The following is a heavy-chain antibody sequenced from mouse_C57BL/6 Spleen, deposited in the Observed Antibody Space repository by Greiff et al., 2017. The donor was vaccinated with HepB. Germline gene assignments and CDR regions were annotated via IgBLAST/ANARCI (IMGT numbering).Heavy chain of an antibody. D-gene: IGHD2-1*01. CDR3: AIIYYGPYYAMDY. V-gene: IGHV1-52*01. CDR2: IDPSDSET. Sequence: QVQLQQPGAELVRPGSSVKLSCKASGYTFTSYWMHWVKQRPIQGLEWIGNIDPSDSETHYNQKFKDKATLTVDKSSSKAYMQLSSLTSEDSAVYYCAIIYYGPYYAMDYWGQGTSVTVSS. CDR1: GYTFTSYW. J-gene: IGHJ4*01.